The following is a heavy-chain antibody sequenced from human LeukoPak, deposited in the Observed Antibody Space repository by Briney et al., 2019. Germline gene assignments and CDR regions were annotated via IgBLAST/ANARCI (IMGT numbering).Heavy chain of an antibody. J-gene: IGHJ4*02. CDR1: EFTLSDYY. CDR3: ARERTPKHYYGSGSYDRYFDH. V-gene: IGHV3-11*04. Sequence: GGSLTLSCVASEFTLSDYYMSWIRQAPGKGLEWISFISSSGSTRYYPDSVKGRFTISRDTTKNSVHLQMNSLRAEDTAVYYCARERTPKHYYGSGSYDRYFDHWGQGTLVTVSS. CDR2: ISSSGSTR. D-gene: IGHD3-10*01.